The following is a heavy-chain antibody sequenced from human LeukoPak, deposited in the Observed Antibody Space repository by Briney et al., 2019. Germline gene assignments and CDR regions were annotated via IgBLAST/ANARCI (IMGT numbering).Heavy chain of an antibody. V-gene: IGHV1-8*02. CDR3: ARGGASAAARRFDP. CDR2: MNPNSGNT. D-gene: IGHD6-13*01. J-gene: IGHJ5*02. CDR1: GYTFTSYG. Sequence: ASVKVSCKASGYTFTSYGISWVRQAAGQGLEWMGWMNPNSGNTGYAQKFQGRVTITSSTSTSTAFMELGSLISEDTAVYYCARGGASAAARRFDPWGQGTLVTVSS.